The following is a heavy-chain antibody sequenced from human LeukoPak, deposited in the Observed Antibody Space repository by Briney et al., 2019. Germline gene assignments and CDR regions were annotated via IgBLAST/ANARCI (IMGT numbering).Heavy chain of an antibody. J-gene: IGHJ4*02. D-gene: IGHD7-27*01. V-gene: IGHV3-21*05. Sequence: GGSLRLSRAVSGITLSNYGMSWVRQAPGKGLEWVANIRGSGSGMGSGNYYAGSVKGRFTISRDNAKNSLYLQMNSLRAEDTAFYYCARDDNWGFDYWGQGALVTVSS. CDR1: GITLSNYG. CDR3: ARDDNWGFDY. CDR2: IRGSGSGM.